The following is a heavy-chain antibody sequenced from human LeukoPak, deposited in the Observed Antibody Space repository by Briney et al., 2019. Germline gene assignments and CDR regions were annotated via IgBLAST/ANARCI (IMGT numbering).Heavy chain of an antibody. CDR2: ISSSGSTI. D-gene: IGHD3-22*01. CDR3: ARDVIPYYYDSSGPPPFAFDI. V-gene: IGHV3-11*01. CDR1: GFTFSDYY. J-gene: IGHJ3*02. Sequence: PGGSLRLSCAASGFTFSDYYMSWIRQAPGKGLEWVSYISSSGSTIYYADSVKGRFTISRDNAKNSLYLQMNSLRAEDTAVYYCARDVIPYYYDSSGPPPFAFDIWGQGTMVTVSS.